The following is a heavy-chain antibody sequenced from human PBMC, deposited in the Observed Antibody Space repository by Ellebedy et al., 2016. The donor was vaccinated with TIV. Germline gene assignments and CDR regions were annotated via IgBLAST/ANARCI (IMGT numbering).Heavy chain of an antibody. CDR1: GSSINTHCY. Sequence: SETLSLTCSVSGSSINTHCYWGWIRQSPGKGLEWIANKHHTGITYNNPSLESRVTISLDTSKDQFSLRLTSVTVADTAIYFCARVYFGEPHFDHWGQGIRVTVSS. V-gene: IGHV4-38-2*01. J-gene: IGHJ4*02. CDR2: KHHTGIT. D-gene: IGHD3-10*01. CDR3: ARVYFGEPHFDH.